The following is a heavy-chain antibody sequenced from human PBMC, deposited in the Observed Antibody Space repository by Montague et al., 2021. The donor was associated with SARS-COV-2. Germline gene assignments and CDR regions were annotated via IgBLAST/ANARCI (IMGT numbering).Heavy chain of an antibody. CDR1: GDSITNHY. D-gene: IGHD3-10*01. J-gene: IGHJ4*02. V-gene: IGHV4-4*07. CDR2: MHFTGKT. Sequence: SETLSLTCSVSGDSITNHYWSWIRQPAGMGLEWIGRMHFTGKTNFSPFFSSRLTMSADTSKNQFSLKLTSVTAADTAIYFCARDRFDFGAGRQGTIDFWGQGTLVTVSS. CDR3: ARDRFDFGAGRQGTIDF.